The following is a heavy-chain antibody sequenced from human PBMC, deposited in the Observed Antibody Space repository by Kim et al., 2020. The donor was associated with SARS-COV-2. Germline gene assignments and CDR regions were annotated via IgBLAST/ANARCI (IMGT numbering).Heavy chain of an antibody. D-gene: IGHD3-10*01. V-gene: IGHV7-4-1*01. CDR2: INTNTGNP. Sequence: ASVKVSCKASGYTFTSYAMNWVRQAPGQGLEWMGWINTNTGNPTYAQGFTGRFVFSLDTSVSTAYLQICSLKAEDTAVYYCARDFGMVRGVIRENWFDPWGQGTLVTVSS. J-gene: IGHJ5*02. CDR1: GYTFTSYA. CDR3: ARDFGMVRGVIRENWFDP.